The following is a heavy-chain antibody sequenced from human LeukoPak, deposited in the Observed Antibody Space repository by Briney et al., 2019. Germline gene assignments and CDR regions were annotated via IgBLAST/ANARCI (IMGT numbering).Heavy chain of an antibody. CDR1: GGSISSSSYY. CDR3: ARVGGYSGYVRRLGPSLFYYMDV. Sequence: PSETLSLTCTVSGGSISSSSYYWGWIRQPPGKGLEWIGSIYHSGSIYYNPSLKSRVTISVDTSKNQFSLKLSSVTAADTAVYYCARVGGYSGYVRRLGPSLFYYMDVWGKGTTVTISS. J-gene: IGHJ6*03. V-gene: IGHV4-39*07. CDR2: IYHSGSI. D-gene: IGHD5-12*01.